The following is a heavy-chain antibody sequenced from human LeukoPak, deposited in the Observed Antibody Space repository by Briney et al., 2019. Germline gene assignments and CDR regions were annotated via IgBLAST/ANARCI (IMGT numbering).Heavy chain of an antibody. J-gene: IGHJ4*02. D-gene: IGHD1-14*01. CDR3: ARGANHRRPYSFDY. Sequence: PSETLSLTCAVYGGSFSGYYWSWIRQPPGKGLEWIGEINHSGSTNYNPSLKSRVTISVDTSKNQFSLKLSSVTAADTAVYYCARGANHRRPYSFDYWGQGTLVTVSS. V-gene: IGHV4-34*01. CDR1: GGSFSGYY. CDR2: INHSGST.